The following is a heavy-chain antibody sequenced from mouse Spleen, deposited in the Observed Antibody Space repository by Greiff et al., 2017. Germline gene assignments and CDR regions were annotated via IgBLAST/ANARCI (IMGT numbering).Heavy chain of an antibody. CDR1: GYTFTDYY. D-gene: IGHD4-1*01. V-gene: IGHV1-19*01. CDR2: INPYNGGT. CDR3: ARGLTGRLYFDY. Sequence: VQLQQSGPVLVKPGASVKMSCKASGYTFTDYYMNWVKQSHGKSLEWIGVINPYNGGTSYNQKFKGKATLTVDKSSSTAYMELNSLTSEDSAVYYCARGLTGRLYFDYWGQGTTLTVSS. J-gene: IGHJ2*01.